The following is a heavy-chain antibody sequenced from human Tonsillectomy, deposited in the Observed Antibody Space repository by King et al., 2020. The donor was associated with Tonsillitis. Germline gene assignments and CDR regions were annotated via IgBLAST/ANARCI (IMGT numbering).Heavy chain of an antibody. V-gene: IGHV1-18*01. J-gene: IGHJ4*02. Sequence: VQLVQSGAEVKKAGASVKVSCKASGYTFTTYGISWVRQAPGQGLEWMGWISAYNGNTDYAQKFQGRVTMTTDTSTNTAYMELRSLRSDDTAVYYCTRATYYYEGVYWGQGTLVTVSS. CDR2: ISAYNGNT. CDR3: TRATYYYEGVY. CDR1: GYTFTTYG. D-gene: IGHD3-22*01.